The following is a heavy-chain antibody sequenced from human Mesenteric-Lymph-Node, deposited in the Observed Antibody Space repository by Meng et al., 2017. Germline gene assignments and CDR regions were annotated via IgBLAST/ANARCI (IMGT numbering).Heavy chain of an antibody. CDR1: GGTFSSYA. CDR3: AREGRGYSY. D-gene: IGHD5-18*01. V-gene: IGHV1-69*06. Sequence: VQLVPVGAVRKNPGSLWKGSCKASGGTFSSYAISWVRQAPRQGLEWMGGIIPIFGTANYAQKFQGRVTITADKSTSTAYMELSSLRSEDTAVYYCAREGRGYSYWGQGTLVTVSS. CDR2: IIPIFGTA. J-gene: IGHJ4*02.